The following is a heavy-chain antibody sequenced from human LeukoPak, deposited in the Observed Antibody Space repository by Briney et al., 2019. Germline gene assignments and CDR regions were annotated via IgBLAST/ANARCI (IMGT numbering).Heavy chain of an antibody. V-gene: IGHV3-30-3*01. CDR2: ISYDGSNK. D-gene: IGHD1-14*01. J-gene: IGHJ6*02. CDR3: AKVSGGGLYYDGMDV. Sequence: GGSLRLSCAASGFTFSSYAMHWVRQAPGKGLEWVAVISYDGSNKYYADSVKGRFTISRDNSKNTLYLQMNSLRAEDTAVYYCAKVSGGGLYYDGMDVWGQGTTVTVSS. CDR1: GFTFSSYA.